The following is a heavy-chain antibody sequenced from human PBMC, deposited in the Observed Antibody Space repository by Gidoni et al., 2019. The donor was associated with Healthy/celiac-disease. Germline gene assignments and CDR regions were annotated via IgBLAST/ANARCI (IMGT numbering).Heavy chain of an antibody. CDR2: ISWNSGSI. Sequence: EVQLVESGGGLVQPGRSLRLSCAASGFTFADSAMPWVRQAPGKGLEWVSGISWNSGSIGYADSVKGRFTISRDNAKNSLYLQMNSLRAEDTALYYCAKGWGFYYGDYSRDWYFDLWGRGTLVTVSS. CDR3: AKGWGFYYGDYSRDWYFDL. J-gene: IGHJ2*01. V-gene: IGHV3-9*01. CDR1: GFTFADSA. D-gene: IGHD4-17*01.